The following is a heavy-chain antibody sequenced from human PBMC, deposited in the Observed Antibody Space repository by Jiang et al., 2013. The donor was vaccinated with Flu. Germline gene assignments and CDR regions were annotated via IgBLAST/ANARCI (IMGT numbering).Heavy chain of an antibody. V-gene: IGHV4-4*02. CDR2: IYHSGST. D-gene: IGHD3-22*01. CDR3: ATTTRDDSSGALNWYFDL. J-gene: IGHJ2*01. CDR1: GGSISSSNW. Sequence: GPGLVKPSGTLSLTCAVSGGSISSSNWWSWVRQPPGKGLEWIGEIYHSGSTNYNPSLKSRVTISVDKSKNQFSLKLSSVTAADTAVYYCATTTRDDSSGALNWYFDLVGPWHPGHCLL.